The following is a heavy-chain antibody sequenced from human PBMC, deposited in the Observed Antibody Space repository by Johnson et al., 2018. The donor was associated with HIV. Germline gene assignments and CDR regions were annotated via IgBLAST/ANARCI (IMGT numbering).Heavy chain of an antibody. J-gene: IGHJ3*02. CDR2: INWHGGST. CDR3: ASGQNAFDI. CDR1: GFTFSDYG. V-gene: IGHV3-20*04. Sequence: EVQLVESGGGVVQPGGSLRLSCAASGFTFSDYGMSWVRQAPGKGLEWVSGINWHGGSTGYADSVKGRFTISRDNSKNTLYLQMNSLRAEDTAVYYCASGQNAFDIWGQGTMVTVSS.